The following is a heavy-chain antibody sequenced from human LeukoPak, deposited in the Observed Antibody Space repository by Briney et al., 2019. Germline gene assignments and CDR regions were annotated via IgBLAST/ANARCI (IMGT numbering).Heavy chain of an antibody. CDR3: ARDRKAITIFPDAFDI. V-gene: IGHV3-21*01. CDR1: GFTFSSYS. Sequence: KSGGSLTLSCAASGFTFSSYSMNWVRQAPGKGLECVSSISSSSSYIYYADSVKGRFTISRDNAKNSLYLQMNSLRAEDTAVYYCARDRKAITIFPDAFDIWGQGTMVTVSS. D-gene: IGHD3-9*01. CDR2: ISSSSSYI. J-gene: IGHJ3*02.